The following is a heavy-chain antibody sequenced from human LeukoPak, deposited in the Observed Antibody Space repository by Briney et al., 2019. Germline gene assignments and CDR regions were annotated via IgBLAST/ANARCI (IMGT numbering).Heavy chain of an antibody. CDR2: ISAYNGNT. Sequence: ASVKVSCKASGYTFTSYGISWVRQAPGQGLEWMGWISAYNGNTNYAQKLQGRVTMTTDTSTSTAYMELRSLRSDDTAVYYCARASGSGWLINYFDCWGQGILVTVSS. D-gene: IGHD3-9*01. V-gene: IGHV1-18*01. J-gene: IGHJ4*02. CDR3: ARASGSGWLINYFDC. CDR1: GYTFTSYG.